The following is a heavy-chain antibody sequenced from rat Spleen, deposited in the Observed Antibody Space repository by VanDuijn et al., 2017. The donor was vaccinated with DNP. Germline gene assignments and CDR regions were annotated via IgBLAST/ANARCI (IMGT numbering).Heavy chain of an antibody. J-gene: IGHJ2*01. D-gene: IGHD1-7*01. CDR3: ARWTRYFDY. V-gene: IGHV3-1*01. Sequence: EVQLQESGSGLVKPSQSLSLTCSVTGYSITSNYWGWIRKFPGNKLEYIGHISYSGGTNYNPSLNSRISITRDTSKNQFFLHLNSVTTEDTATYYCARWTRYFDYWGQGVMVTVSS. CDR2: ISYSGGT. CDR1: GYSITSNY.